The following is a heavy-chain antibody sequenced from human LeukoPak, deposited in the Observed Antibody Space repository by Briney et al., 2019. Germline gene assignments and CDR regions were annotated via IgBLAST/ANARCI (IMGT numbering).Heavy chain of an antibody. CDR3: ASRAHCSGGSCYGNWFDP. D-gene: IGHD2-15*01. J-gene: IGHJ5*02. Sequence: SETLSLTCTVSGASISSHYWSWIRQSPGRGLEWIGYISYSGITNYNPSLKSRVTISVDTSKNHFSLRLSSVTAADTAVYYCASRAHCSGGSCYGNWFDPWGQGTLVTVSS. CDR1: GASISSHY. CDR2: ISYSGIT. V-gene: IGHV4-59*11.